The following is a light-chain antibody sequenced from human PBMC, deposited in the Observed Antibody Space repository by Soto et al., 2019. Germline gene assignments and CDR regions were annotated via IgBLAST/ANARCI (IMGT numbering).Light chain of an antibody. CDR2: GAS. CDR3: QQYGSSPLT. V-gene: IGKV3-20*01. CDR1: QSVSSSY. J-gene: IGKJ4*01. Sequence: EIALTQSPGTLSLSPEERATLSCRASQSVSSSYLAWYQQKPGQAPRLLIYGASIRATGIPDRFSGSGSGTDFTLTISRLEPEDFAVYYCQQYGSSPLTFGGGTKVEIK.